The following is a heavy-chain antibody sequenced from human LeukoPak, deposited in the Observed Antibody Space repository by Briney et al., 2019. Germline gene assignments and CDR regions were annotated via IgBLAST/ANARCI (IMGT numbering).Heavy chain of an antibody. CDR3: AREGLYCSGGSCYSGGGGNSTDYYYYGMDV. CDR1: GYTFTSYY. CDR2: INPSGGST. V-gene: IGHV1-46*01. Sequence: GASVKVSCKASGYTFTSYYMHWVRQAPGQGLEWMGIINPSGGSTSYAQKFQGRVTMTRDTSTSTVYMELSSLRSEDTAVYYCAREGLYCSGGSCYSGGGGNSTDYYYYGMDVWGQGTTVTVSS. D-gene: IGHD2-15*01. J-gene: IGHJ6*02.